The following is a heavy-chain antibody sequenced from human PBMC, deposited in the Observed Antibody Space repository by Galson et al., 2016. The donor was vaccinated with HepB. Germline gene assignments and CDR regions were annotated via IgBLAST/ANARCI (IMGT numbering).Heavy chain of an antibody. CDR3: ARGPSYSSSWDYFDY. J-gene: IGHJ4*02. CDR2: MNGNSGNT. D-gene: IGHD6-6*01. V-gene: IGHV1-8*01. Sequence: MNGNSGNTGYAQKFQGRVTMTRDSSRSTAYMELSSLTSDDTAVYYCARGPSYSSSWDYFDYWGQGTLVTVSS.